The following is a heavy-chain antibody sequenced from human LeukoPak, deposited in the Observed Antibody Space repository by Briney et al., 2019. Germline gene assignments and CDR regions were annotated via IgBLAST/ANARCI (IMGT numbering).Heavy chain of an antibody. V-gene: IGHV3-20*04. D-gene: IGHD2-15*01. CDR3: AREHCSGGSCYSIYYYYYMDV. CDR2: INWNGGST. CDR1: GFTFDDYG. J-gene: IGHJ6*03. Sequence: PGGSLRLSCAASGFTFDDYGMSWVRQAPGKGLEWVSGINWNGGSTGYAGSVKGRFTISRDNAKNSLYLQMNSLRAEDTAVYYCAREHCSGGSCYSIYYYYYMDVWGKGTTVTVSS.